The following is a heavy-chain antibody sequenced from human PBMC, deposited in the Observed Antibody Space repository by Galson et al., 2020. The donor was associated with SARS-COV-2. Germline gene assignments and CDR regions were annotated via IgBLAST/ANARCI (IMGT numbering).Heavy chain of an antibody. CDR3: ARMEIVTGYYSAMDV. D-gene: IGHD3-9*01. Sequence: GESLKISCAASGFSVNSNYMSWVRQAPGKGLEWVSFIYSGSSTYYADSVKGRFTISRDNSKNTLYLQMNSLRAEDTATYYCARMEIVTGYYSAMDVWGQGTTVTVSS. CDR2: IYSGSST. J-gene: IGHJ6*02. CDR1: GFSVNSNY. V-gene: IGHV3-53*01.